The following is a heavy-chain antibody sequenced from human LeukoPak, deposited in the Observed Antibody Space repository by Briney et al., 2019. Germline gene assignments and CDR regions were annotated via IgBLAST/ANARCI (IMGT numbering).Heavy chain of an antibody. D-gene: IGHD3-10*01. CDR1: GYTFTNYA. J-gene: IGHJ4*02. V-gene: IGHV1-3*03. Sequence: ASVKVSCKASGYTFTNYAMHWVRQAPGQRLEWMGWINAGNGNTKYSQEFQGRVTITRDTSASTAYMELSSLRSEDMAVYYCARAINAYGSGSSMPDFIDYWGQGTLVTVSS. CDR3: ARAINAYGSGSSMPDFIDY. CDR2: INAGNGNT.